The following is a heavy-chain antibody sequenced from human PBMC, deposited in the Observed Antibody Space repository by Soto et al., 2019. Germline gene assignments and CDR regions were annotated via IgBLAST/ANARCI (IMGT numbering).Heavy chain of an antibody. CDR2: INHSGST. V-gene: IGHV4-34*01. CDR1: GGSIDSYY. Sequence: SEPLSLTCTVSGGSIDSYYWSWIRQPPGKGLEWIGEINHSGSTNYNPSLKSRVTISVDTSKNQFSLKLSSVTAADTAVYYCARLRYYYDSSGYQKQGRYYYGMDVWVQGPTVTVSS. J-gene: IGHJ6*02. CDR3: ARLRYYYDSSGYQKQGRYYYGMDV. D-gene: IGHD3-22*01.